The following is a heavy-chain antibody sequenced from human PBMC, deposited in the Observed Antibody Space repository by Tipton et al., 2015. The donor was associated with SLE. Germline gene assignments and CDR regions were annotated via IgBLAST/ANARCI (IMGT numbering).Heavy chain of an antibody. CDR1: GYSISSGYY. CDR2: IYHSGST. J-gene: IGHJ3*01. V-gene: IGHV4-38-2*02. Sequence: TLSLTCTVSGYSISSGYYWGWIRQPPGKGLEWIGSIYHSGSTYYNPSLKSRVTISVDTSKSQFSLKLTFVSAADTAIYYCARMGLCTTTTCNEGAFDVWGQGSMVTVSS. D-gene: IGHD2-2*01. CDR3: ARMGLCTTTTCNEGAFDV.